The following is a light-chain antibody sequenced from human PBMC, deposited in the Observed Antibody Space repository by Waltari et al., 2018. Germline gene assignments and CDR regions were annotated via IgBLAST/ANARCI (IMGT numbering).Light chain of an antibody. CDR2: DVS. Sequence: QSALTQPASVSGSPGQSITISCTGTSSDVGTSNYFPCYQQPPGKAPKLLIYDVSYRRSGVSYRFSGSKSGNTASLTISGLQAEDEADYYCSSYITTNTLELFGGGTSLTVL. V-gene: IGLV2-14*03. J-gene: IGLJ3*02. CDR3: SSYITTNTLEL. CDR1: SSDVGTSNY.